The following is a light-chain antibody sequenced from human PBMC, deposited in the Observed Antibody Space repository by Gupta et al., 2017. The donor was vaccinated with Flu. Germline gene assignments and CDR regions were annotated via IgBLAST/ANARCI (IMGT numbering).Light chain of an antibody. CDR1: DY. V-gene: IGLV2-8*01. Sequence: DYRSWFHQHPGNAPDLLIYAGNNRPSGVPDRFSASTSGNTASLTVSWLQTDDEADYYCSSFAVTSLVFGGGTKLTVL. CDR2: AGN. CDR3: SSFAVTSLV. J-gene: IGLJ2*01.